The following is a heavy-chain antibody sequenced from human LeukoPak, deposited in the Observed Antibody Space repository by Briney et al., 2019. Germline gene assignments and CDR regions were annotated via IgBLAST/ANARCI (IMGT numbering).Heavy chain of an antibody. Sequence: PSETLSLTCTVSGGSISSYYWSWIRQPPGKGLEWIGYIYYSGSTNYNPSLKSRVTISVDTSKNQFSLKLSSVTAADTAVYYCAREGTGYSSSKDNWFDPWGQGTLVTVSS. CDR2: IYYSGST. V-gene: IGHV4-59*12. J-gene: IGHJ5*02. D-gene: IGHD6-13*01. CDR3: AREGTGYSSSKDNWFDP. CDR1: GGSISSYY.